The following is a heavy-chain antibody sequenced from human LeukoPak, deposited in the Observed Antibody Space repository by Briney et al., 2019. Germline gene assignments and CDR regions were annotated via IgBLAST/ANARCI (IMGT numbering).Heavy chain of an antibody. CDR2: IRFDGRNI. CDR1: GFTFSSYG. V-gene: IGHV3-30*02. D-gene: IGHD6-13*01. J-gene: IGHJ4*02. CDR3: AKAVGYSSSYLGY. Sequence: LAGGSLRLSCAASGFTFSSYGMHWVRQAPGKGLEWVAFIRFDGRNIYYADSVKGRFTISRDNSKNTLYLQMNSLRAEDTAVYYCAKAVGYSSSYLGYWGQGTLVTVSS.